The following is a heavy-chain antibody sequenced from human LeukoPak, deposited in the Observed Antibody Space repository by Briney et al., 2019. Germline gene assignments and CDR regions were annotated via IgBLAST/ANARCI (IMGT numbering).Heavy chain of an antibody. Sequence: ASVKVSCKASGYTFTGYYMHWVRQAPGQGLEWMGWINPNSGGTNYTQKFQGRVTMTRDTSISTAYMELSRLRSDDTAVYYCARIVLEGSGSWTPIEDYWGQGTLVTVSS. J-gene: IGHJ4*02. D-gene: IGHD1-26*01. CDR3: ARIVLEGSGSWTPIEDY. V-gene: IGHV1-2*02. CDR1: GYTFTGYY. CDR2: INPNSGGT.